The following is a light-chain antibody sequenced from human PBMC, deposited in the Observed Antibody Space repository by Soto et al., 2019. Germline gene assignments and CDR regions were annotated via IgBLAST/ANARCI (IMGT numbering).Light chain of an antibody. CDR1: QSVSSCY. Sequence: DIVMTQSPSTLSLAPGERATISCRASQSVSSCYLAWYQQKPGHAPRLLIYGASSRATGIPDRFSGSGSGTDFTLTISRLEPEDFAVYYCQQYGSAPYTFGQGTKLEIK. CDR3: QQYGSAPYT. J-gene: IGKJ2*01. V-gene: IGKV3-20*01. CDR2: GAS.